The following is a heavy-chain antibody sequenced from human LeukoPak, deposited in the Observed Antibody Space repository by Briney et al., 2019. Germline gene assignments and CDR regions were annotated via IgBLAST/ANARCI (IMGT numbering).Heavy chain of an antibody. CDR2: IYSGGGT. CDR1: GVTVSSNH. Sequence: GGSLRLSCAVSGVTVSSNHMSWVRQAPGKGLEWVSAIYSGGGTYYADSVKGRFTLSRDISKDTLYLQMNSLRAEDTAVYYCVRDASWGQGTLVTVSS. V-gene: IGHV3-66*01. CDR3: VRDAS. J-gene: IGHJ4*02.